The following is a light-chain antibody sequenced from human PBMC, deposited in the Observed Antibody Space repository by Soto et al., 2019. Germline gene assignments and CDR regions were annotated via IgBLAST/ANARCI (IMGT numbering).Light chain of an antibody. CDR3: QPRSNWPPT. CDR2: DAS. J-gene: IGKJ1*01. Sequence: ELVLTQSPATLSLSPGERATLSCRASQSVSSYLAWYQQKPGQAPRLLIYDASNRATGIPARFSGSGSGTDFTLTISSLEPEDFAVYYCQPRSNWPPTFGQGTKV. V-gene: IGKV3-11*01. CDR1: QSVSSY.